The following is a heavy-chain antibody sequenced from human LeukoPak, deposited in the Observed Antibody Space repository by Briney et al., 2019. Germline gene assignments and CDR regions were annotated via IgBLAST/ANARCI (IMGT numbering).Heavy chain of an antibody. Sequence: SETLSLTCAVYGGTFSGYYWSWIRQPPGKGLEWIGEINHSGNTNYNPSLKSRVTISVDTSKNQFSLKLSSVTAADTAVYYCAGRYVWGSYRYRYWGQGTLVTVSS. CDR3: AGRYVWGSYRYRY. V-gene: IGHV4-34*08. J-gene: IGHJ4*02. CDR2: INHSGNT. CDR1: GGTFSGYY. D-gene: IGHD3-16*02.